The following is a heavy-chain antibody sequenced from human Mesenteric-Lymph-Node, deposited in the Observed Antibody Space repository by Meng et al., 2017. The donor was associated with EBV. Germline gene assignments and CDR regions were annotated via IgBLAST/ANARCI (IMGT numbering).Heavy chain of an antibody. CDR2: IFTSGNI. D-gene: IGHD3-16*01. V-gene: IGHV3-21*01. CDR1: GFPFSSYS. Sequence: EAHLVVSGGXLVKPGGPLRLSCAASGFPFSSYSMNWVRQAPGKGLEWVSSIFTSGNIYYADSVKGRFTISRDNAKNSLYLLMNNLRVEDTAVYYCTRALGDSTAYWGQGTLVTVSS. CDR3: TRALGDSTAY. J-gene: IGHJ4*02.